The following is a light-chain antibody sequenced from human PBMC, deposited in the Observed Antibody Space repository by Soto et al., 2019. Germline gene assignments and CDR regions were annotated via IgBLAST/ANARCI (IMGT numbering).Light chain of an antibody. Sequence: EIVMTQSPAALSVSPGERATLSCRASQTVNSDLAWYQQKPGQAPRLLIYAASTRDTGIPARFSGSGSGTDFSLTISSLQSEDFAIYYCQQYKIWPLTFGGGTKVEIK. CDR1: QTVNSD. J-gene: IGKJ4*01. CDR2: AAS. V-gene: IGKV3-15*01. CDR3: QQYKIWPLT.